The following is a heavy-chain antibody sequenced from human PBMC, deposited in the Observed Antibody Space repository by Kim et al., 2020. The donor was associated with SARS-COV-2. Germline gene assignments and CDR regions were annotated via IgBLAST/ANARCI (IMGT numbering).Heavy chain of an antibody. J-gene: IGHJ6*02. CDR2: IIPIFGTA. Sequence: SVKVSCKASGGTFSSYAISWVRQAPGQGLEWMGGIIPIFGTANYAQKFQGRVTITADESTSTAYMELSSLRSEDTAVYYCARDSSGWYGDPIMADYYYYGMDVWGQGTTVTVSS. V-gene: IGHV1-69*13. CDR1: GGTFSSYA. CDR3: ARDSSGWYGDPIMADYYYYGMDV. D-gene: IGHD6-19*01.